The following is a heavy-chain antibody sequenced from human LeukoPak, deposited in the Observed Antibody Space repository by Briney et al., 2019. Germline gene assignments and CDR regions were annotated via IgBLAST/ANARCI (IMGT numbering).Heavy chain of an antibody. CDR1: GFTLSNYA. Sequence: PGGSLRLSCAASGFTLSNYAMSWVRQAPGKGLEWVSVISGSGSKTYYADSVKGRFTISRDNSMNTLYLQMNSLRAEDTAVYYCAKDSYYHDSSCYCAFDSWGQGTVVTVSS. J-gene: IGHJ3*02. V-gene: IGHV3-23*01. CDR3: AKDSYYHDSSCYCAFDS. D-gene: IGHD3-22*01. CDR2: ISGSGSKT.